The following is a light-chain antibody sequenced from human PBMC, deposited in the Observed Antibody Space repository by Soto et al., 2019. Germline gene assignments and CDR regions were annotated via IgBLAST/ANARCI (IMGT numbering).Light chain of an antibody. CDR1: SSDVGSSNG. V-gene: IGLV2-18*02. Sequence: QSALTQPPSVSGSPGQSVAISCTGTSSDVGSSNGVSWYQQPPGTAPKLMIYDVSNRTSGVPDRFSGSKSGNTASLTISGLQAEDEADYYCSSYTSSSTYVFGSGTKLTVL. CDR3: SSYTSSSTYV. CDR2: DVS. J-gene: IGLJ1*01.